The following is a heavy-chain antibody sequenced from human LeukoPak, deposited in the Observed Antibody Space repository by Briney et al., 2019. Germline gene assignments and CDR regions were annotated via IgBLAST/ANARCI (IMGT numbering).Heavy chain of an antibody. D-gene: IGHD3-10*02. CDR1: GFTFSSYS. V-gene: IGHV3-21*01. J-gene: IGHJ6*04. CDR3: AELGITMIGGV. CDR2: ISSSYI. Sequence: GGSLRLSCAASGFTFSSYSMNWVRQAPGKGLEWVSSISSSYIYYADSVKGRFTISRDNAKNSLYLQMNSLRAEDTAVYYCAELGITMIGGVWGKGTTVTISS.